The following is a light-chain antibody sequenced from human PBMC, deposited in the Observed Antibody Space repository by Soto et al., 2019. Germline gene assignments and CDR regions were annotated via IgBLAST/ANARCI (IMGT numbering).Light chain of an antibody. V-gene: IGLV2-14*01. CDR1: ASDVGGYNF. J-gene: IGLJ1*01. Sequence: QSALPQPASVSGSPGQSITISCTGTASDVGGYNFVSWYQQHPGKAPKLIIHEVSERPSGVSTRFSGSKSGNTASLHISGLQAEDEADYYCSSFAGSTTVFGTGTKLTVL. CDR3: SSFAGSTTV. CDR2: EVS.